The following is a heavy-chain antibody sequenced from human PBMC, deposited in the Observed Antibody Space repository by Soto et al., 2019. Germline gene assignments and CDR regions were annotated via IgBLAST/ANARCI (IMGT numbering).Heavy chain of an antibody. D-gene: IGHD1-1*01. CDR1: GGTFSSSA. V-gene: IGHV1-69*13. J-gene: IGHJ5*02. Sequence: GASVKVSCKASGGTFSSSAFSWVRQAPGQGLEWMGWIIPIFGTADYAQKFQGRVTITADESTSTAYMELSSLTSEDTAVYYCARDQSWHDLVWWFDPWGQGTLVTVSS. CDR2: IIPIFGTA. CDR3: ARDQSWHDLVWWFDP.